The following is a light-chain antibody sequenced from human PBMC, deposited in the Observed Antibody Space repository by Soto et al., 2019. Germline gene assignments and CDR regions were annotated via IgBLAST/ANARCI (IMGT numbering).Light chain of an antibody. CDR2: AAS. J-gene: IGKJ2*01. CDR3: QQSYSFPYT. CDR1: QTINNY. V-gene: IGKV1-39*01. Sequence: DIQMTQSPSSLSASVGDRVVITCWASQTINNYLNWYQQKTGEAPKLLIYAASTLQSGVPSRFSGSESGTDFTLAINSLQPEDFATYFCQQSYSFPYTFGQGTNLVIK.